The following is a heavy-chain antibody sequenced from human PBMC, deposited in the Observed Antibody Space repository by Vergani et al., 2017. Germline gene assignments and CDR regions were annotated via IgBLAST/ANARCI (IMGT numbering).Heavy chain of an antibody. J-gene: IGHJ4*02. Sequence: EVQLVESGGGLVQPGGSLRLSCAASGFTFSSYEMNWVRQAPGKGLEWVSYISSSGSTIYYADSVKGRFTISRDNAKNSLYLQMNGLRGEDTAVYYCAKEGYCSGGSCYRTLDYWGQGTLVTVSS. CDR1: GFTFSSYE. CDR3: AKEGYCSGGSCYRTLDY. CDR2: ISSSGSTI. V-gene: IGHV3-48*03. D-gene: IGHD2-15*01.